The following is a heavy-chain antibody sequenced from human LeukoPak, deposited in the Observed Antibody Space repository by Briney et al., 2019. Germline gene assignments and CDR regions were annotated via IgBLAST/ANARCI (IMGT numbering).Heavy chain of an antibody. V-gene: IGHV3-30*04. J-gene: IGHJ4*02. CDR1: GFTFNSYA. CDR2: ISYDGSIN. Sequence: PGRSLRLSCAASGFTFNSYAVHWVRQAPGKGLDWVAVISYDGSINFYSASVKGRFTISRDNSKNTLYLQMNSLRADDTALYFCARDRRYCSGGSCYFDYFLDYWGQGTLVTVSS. CDR3: ARDRRYCSGGSCYFDYFLDY. D-gene: IGHD2-15*01.